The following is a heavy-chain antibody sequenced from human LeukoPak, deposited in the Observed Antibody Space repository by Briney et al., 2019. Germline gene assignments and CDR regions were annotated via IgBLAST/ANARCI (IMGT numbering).Heavy chain of an antibody. J-gene: IGHJ3*02. D-gene: IGHD3-9*01. CDR1: GNYW. CDR2: INSDGSWT. Sequence: PGGSLRLSCAASGNYWMHWVRQVPGKGLVWVSHINSDGSWTSYADSVKGRLTISRDNAKNSLYLQMNSLRAEDTAIYYCARRYFDIWGQGTMVTVSA. V-gene: IGHV3-74*01. CDR3: ARRYFDI.